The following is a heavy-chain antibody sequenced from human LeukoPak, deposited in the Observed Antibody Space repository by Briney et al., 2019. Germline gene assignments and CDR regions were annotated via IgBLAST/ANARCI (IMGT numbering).Heavy chain of an antibody. J-gene: IGHJ4*02. CDR3: ASTSSSWYGKDY. CDR2: ITISSSYI. Sequence: GGSLRLSCAASEFTFSNYNMNWVRHAPGMGLDWVSSITISSSYIYYADSVNGRFTISRDNAKSSLYLQMNSLRAEDTAVYYCASTSSSWYGKDYWGQGTLVTVSS. D-gene: IGHD6-13*01. V-gene: IGHV3-21*01. CDR1: EFTFSNYN.